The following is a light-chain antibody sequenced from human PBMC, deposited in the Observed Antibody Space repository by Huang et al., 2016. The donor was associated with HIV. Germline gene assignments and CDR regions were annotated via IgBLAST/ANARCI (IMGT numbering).Light chain of an antibody. CDR3: QQYNNWPPYT. CDR1: ESIGRN. Sequence: EIVMTQSPVIVSVSPGERAALSCRASESIGRNLAWYQQRPGQAPRLLIYGAYTRAPGIPARFSGSGSGTDFTLTITSLQSEDFAVYYCQQYNNWPPYTFGQGTRLEIK. J-gene: IGKJ2*01. V-gene: IGKV3-15*01. CDR2: GAY.